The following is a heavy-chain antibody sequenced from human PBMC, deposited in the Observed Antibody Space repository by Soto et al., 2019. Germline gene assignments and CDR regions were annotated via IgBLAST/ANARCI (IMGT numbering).Heavy chain of an antibody. CDR3: AKNLDYGDYLDAFDI. D-gene: IGHD4-17*01. J-gene: IGHJ3*02. V-gene: IGHV3-23*01. CDR2: ISGSGGST. Sequence: GGSLRLSCAASGFTFSSYAMSWVRQAPGKGLEWVSAISGSGGSTYYADSVKGRFTISRDNSKNTLYLRMNSLRAEDTAVYYCAKNLDYGDYLDAFDIWGQGTMVTVSS. CDR1: GFTFSSYA.